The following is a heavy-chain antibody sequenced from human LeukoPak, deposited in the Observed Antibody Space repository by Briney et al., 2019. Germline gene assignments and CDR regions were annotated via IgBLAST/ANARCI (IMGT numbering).Heavy chain of an antibody. Sequence: ASVKVSREASGYTFTSYYMHWVRQAPGQGLEWMGIINPSGGSTSYAQKFQGRVTMTRDTSTSTVYMELSSLRSEDTAVYYCARDSVSRTRTQYFDYWGQGTLVTVSS. CDR2: INPSGGST. V-gene: IGHV1-46*01. J-gene: IGHJ4*02. D-gene: IGHD1-14*01. CDR1: GYTFTSYY. CDR3: ARDSVSRTRTQYFDY.